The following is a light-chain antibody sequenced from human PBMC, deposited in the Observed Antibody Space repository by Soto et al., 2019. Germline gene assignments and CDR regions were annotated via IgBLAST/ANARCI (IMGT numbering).Light chain of an antibody. V-gene: IGKV3-20*01. CDR2: GAS. CDR1: RSVYINS. CDR3: QQYASSPFT. Sequence: VVLTQSPATLSLSPGEPATLSCRASRSVYINSSAWYQQKRGRTPTLLFYGASTSPAGIPDRCSAAGSGTDFSITISGVYPEDFAFYCCQQYASSPFTFGHGTRVEI. J-gene: IGKJ3*01.